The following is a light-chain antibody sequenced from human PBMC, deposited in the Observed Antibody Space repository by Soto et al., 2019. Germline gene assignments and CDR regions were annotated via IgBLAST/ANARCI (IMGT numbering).Light chain of an antibody. Sequence: EIVMTQSPATLSVSPGERATLSCRASQSVSSNLAWYQQQPGQAPTLLIYGASTRATGIPARFSGGGSGTECTLTISSLQSEEFAVYYCQQYNNWPPYTFGQGTKLEIK. CDR2: GAS. V-gene: IGKV3-15*01. J-gene: IGKJ2*01. CDR3: QQYNNWPPYT. CDR1: QSVSSN.